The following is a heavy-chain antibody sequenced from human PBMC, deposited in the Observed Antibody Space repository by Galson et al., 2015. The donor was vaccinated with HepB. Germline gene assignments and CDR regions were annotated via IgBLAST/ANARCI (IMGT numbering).Heavy chain of an antibody. Sequence: PVKVSCKASGYTFTSYGISWVRQAPGQGLEWMGWISAYNGNTNYAQKLQGRVTMTTDTSTSTAYMELRSLRSDDTAVYYCAREEKQWLGYAWFDPWGQGTLVTVSS. D-gene: IGHD6-19*01. CDR1: GYTFTSYG. V-gene: IGHV1-18*01. J-gene: IGHJ5*02. CDR2: ISAYNGNT. CDR3: AREEKQWLGYAWFDP.